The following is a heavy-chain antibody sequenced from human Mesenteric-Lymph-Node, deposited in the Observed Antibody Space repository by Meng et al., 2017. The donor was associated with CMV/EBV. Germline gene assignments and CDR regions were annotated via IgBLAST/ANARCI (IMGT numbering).Heavy chain of an antibody. CDR3: ARGVRGYDFWSGHDY. D-gene: IGHD3-3*01. V-gene: IGHV3-30*03. CDR1: QFTFSSHY. CDR2: ISHDGKSV. Sequence: GGSLRLSCEASQFTFSSHYMHWVRQAPGKGLEWVAFISHDGKSVSYADSVKGRFTISRDNSKNTMDLQMNSLRAEDTAVYYCARGVRGYDFWSGHDYWGQGTLVTVSS. J-gene: IGHJ4*02.